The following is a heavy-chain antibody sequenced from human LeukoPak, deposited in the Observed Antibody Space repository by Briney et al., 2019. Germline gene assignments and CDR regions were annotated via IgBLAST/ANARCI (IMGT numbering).Heavy chain of an antibody. D-gene: IGHD3-9*01. V-gene: IGHV3-23*01. J-gene: IGHJ4*02. Sequence: GGSLRLSCAASGFTFSSYAMSWVRQAPGKGLEWVSAISGSGGSTYYADSVKGRFTISRDNSKNTLYLQMNSLRAEDTAVYYCAKVQSDWLLIYYFDYWGQGTQVTVSS. CDR2: ISGSGGST. CDR1: GFTFSSYA. CDR3: AKVQSDWLLIYYFDY.